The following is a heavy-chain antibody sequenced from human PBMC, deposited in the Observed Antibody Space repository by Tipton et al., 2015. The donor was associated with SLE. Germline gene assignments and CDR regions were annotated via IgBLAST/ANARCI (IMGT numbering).Heavy chain of an antibody. CDR1: GGSFSGYY. CDR2: INHSGST. J-gene: IGHJ2*01. V-gene: IGHV4-34*01. D-gene: IGHD7-27*01. CDR3: AVNWGAWYFDL. Sequence: LRLSCAVYGGSFSGYYRSWIRQPPGKGLEWIGEINHSGSTNYNPSLKSRVTISVDTSKNQFSLKLSSVTAADTAVYYCAVNWGAWYFDLWGRGTLVTVSS.